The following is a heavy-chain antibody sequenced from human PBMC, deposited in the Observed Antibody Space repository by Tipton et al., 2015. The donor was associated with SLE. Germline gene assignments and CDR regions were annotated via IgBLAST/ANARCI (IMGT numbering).Heavy chain of an antibody. D-gene: IGHD3-22*01. CDR1: GFTFSSCS. CDR2: ISSGSTYI. Sequence: SLRLSCAVSGFTFSSCSMSWVRQAPGKALEWVSSISSGSTYIYYSDSVKGRFTISRDNAKNSLYLQMNSLRAEDTSVYYCAREGSEKYSGSSGYYWYAFGIWGQGTMVTVSS. J-gene: IGHJ3*02. CDR3: AREGSEKYSGSSGYYWYAFGI. V-gene: IGHV3-21*01.